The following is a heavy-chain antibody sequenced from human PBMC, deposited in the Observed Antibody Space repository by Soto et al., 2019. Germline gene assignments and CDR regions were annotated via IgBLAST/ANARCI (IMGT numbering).Heavy chain of an antibody. V-gene: IGHV1-3*01. J-gene: IGHJ5*02. D-gene: IGHD5-18*01. CDR2: INAGNGNT. CDR1: GYTVTSYA. CDR3: ARDPLRGYSYGRTYNWFDP. Sequence: QVQLVQSGAEVKKPGASVKVSCKASGYTVTSYAMHWVRQAPGQRLEWMGWINAGNGNTKYSQKFQGRVTITRDTSASPAYMELSSLRSEDTAVYYCARDPLRGYSYGRTYNWFDPWGQGTLVTVSS.